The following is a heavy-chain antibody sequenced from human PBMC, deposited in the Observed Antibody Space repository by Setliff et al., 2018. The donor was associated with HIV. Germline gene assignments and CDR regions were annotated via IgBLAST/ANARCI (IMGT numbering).Heavy chain of an antibody. J-gene: IGHJ4*02. CDR3: ARAAPGGGNDYFGY. Sequence: GASVKVSCKTSGYTFNDFVIHWVRQAPGQRPEYMGWFYPGTGGTGYSPRFQGRLTFSRDTSATTAHVEVNSLTSEDTAVYYWARAAPGGGNDYFGYWGQGALVTVSS. V-gene: IGHV1-3*01. CDR2: FYPGTGGT. CDR1: GYTFNDFV. D-gene: IGHD3-16*01.